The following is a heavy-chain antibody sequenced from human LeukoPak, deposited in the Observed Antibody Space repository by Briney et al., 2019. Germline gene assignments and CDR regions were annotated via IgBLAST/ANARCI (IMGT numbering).Heavy chain of an antibody. CDR1: GGSISSYY. V-gene: IGHV4-4*07. Sequence: SXTLSLTCAVSGGSISSYYWSWIRQPAGKGLEWIGRIYTSGSTNYNPSLKSRVTMSVDTSKNQFSLKLSSVTAADTAVYYCARAPSAGSYSFYYFDYWGQGTLVTVSS. CDR2: IYTSGST. J-gene: IGHJ4*02. CDR3: ARAPSAGSYSFYYFDY. D-gene: IGHD3-10*01.